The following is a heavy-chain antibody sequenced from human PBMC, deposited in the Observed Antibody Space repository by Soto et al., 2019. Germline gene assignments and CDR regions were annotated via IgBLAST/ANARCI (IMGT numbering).Heavy chain of an antibody. CDR3: ARDNDFWSGLFDY. CDR2: ISSSSSYI. V-gene: IGHV3-21*01. D-gene: IGHD3-3*01. CDR1: GFTFSSYS. Sequence: GGSLRLSCAASGFTFSSYSMNWVRQAPGKGLEWVSSISSSSSYIYYADSVKGRFTISRDNAKNSLYLQMNSLRAEDTAVYYCARDNDFWSGLFDYWGQGTLVTVSS. J-gene: IGHJ4*02.